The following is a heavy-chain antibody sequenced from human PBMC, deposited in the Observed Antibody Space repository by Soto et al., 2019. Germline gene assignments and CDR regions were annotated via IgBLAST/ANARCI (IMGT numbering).Heavy chain of an antibody. D-gene: IGHD3-16*01. CDR2: NHNDGSYT. J-gene: IGHJ5*02. CDR3: ARDYFGEFT. Sequence: SGHWMHWVRQAPGKGLVWVSHNHNDGSYTHYADSVKGRFTISRDNAKNTLYLQMNSLRVEDTAVYYCARDYFGEFTWGQGTQVTVSS. CDR1: SGHW. V-gene: IGHV3-74*01.